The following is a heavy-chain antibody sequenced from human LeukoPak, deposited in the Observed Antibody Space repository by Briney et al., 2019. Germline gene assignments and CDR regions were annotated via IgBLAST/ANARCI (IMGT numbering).Heavy chain of an antibody. J-gene: IGHJ4*02. CDR3: ARVRGGGFRTADS. CDR2: ILEDGRYQ. Sequence: GRSLRLSCAASGFTFSNYIMHWVRQAPGKGLDWVAVILEDGRYQSYADSVKGRFTISRDNSKNTLFLQMNSLRGEDTAMYYCARVRGGGFRTADSWGQGTLVTVAS. V-gene: IGHV3-30*04. CDR1: GFTFSNYI. D-gene: IGHD6-19*01.